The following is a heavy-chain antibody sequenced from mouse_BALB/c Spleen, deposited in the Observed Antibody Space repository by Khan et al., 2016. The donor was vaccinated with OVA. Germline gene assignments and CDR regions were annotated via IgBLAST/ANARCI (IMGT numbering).Heavy chain of an antibody. J-gene: IGHJ3*01. D-gene: IGHD1-2*01. CDR3: VRSGYGSFAY. V-gene: IGHV1S29*02. Sequence: VQLQQSGPELVKPGASVKISCRASGYIFTDYILDWVKQSHGKSLEWIGYIFPNNGDSDYNQKFKTRATLNVDISSSTAYMELRSLTSEDSAIYDCVRSGYGSFAYWGQGTLVTVSA. CDR2: IFPNNGDS. CDR1: GYIFTDYI.